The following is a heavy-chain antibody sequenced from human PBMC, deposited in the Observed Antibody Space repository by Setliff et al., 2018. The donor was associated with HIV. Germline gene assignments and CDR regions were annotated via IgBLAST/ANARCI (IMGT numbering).Heavy chain of an antibody. Sequence: TVGSLRLSCAASGFTFSSYSMNWVRQAPGKGLEWVSSISSSSSYIYYADSVKGRFTISRDNAKNSLYLQMNSLRAEDTAVYYCARDVSYSSSWSNYYYYGMDVWGQGTTVTVSS. CDR3: ARDVSYSSSWSNYYYYGMDV. V-gene: IGHV3-21*01. D-gene: IGHD6-13*01. CDR2: ISSSSSYI. CDR1: GFTFSSYS. J-gene: IGHJ6*02.